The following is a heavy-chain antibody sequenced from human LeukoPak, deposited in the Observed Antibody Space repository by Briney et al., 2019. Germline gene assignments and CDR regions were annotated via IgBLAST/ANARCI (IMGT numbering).Heavy chain of an antibody. V-gene: IGHV1-18*04. J-gene: IGHJ4*02. Sequence: ASVKASCKASGYTFSSYGIRWVRQAPGQGLEWMGWISAYNGITIYAQKLPGRVTMTTDTSTSTAYMELRILRSDDTAVYYCARVSGISYYHCDYWGQGTLVTVSS. D-gene: IGHD3-3*01. CDR2: ISAYNGIT. CDR3: ARVSGISYYHCDY. CDR1: GYTFSSYG.